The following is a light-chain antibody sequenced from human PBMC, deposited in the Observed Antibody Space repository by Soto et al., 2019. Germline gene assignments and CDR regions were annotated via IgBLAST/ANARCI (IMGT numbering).Light chain of an antibody. Sequence: EIVLTQSPATLSVSPGERATLSCRASQSVSSNLAWYQRKPGQAPRLLIYDASTRATGIPARFSGSGSGTEFSRTIGSLQSEGSEVYYWQQYYTCPEFGQGTEVDIK. J-gene: IGKJ1*01. CDR1: QSVSSN. CDR2: DAS. CDR3: QQYYTCPE. V-gene: IGKV3-15*01.